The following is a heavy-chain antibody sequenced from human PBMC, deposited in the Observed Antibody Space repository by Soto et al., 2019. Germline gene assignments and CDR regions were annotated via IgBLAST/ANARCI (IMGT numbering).Heavy chain of an antibody. J-gene: IGHJ4*02. CDR1: GGSFSGYY. CDR3: ARGSHLLYSGSYYGY. V-gene: IGHV4-34*01. D-gene: IGHD1-26*01. CDR2: INHSGST. Sequence: SETLSLTCAVYGGSFSGYYWSWIRQPPGKGLEWIGEINHSGSTNYNPSLKSRVTISVDTSKNQFSLKLSSVTAADTAVYYCARGSHLLYSGSYYGYWGQGTLVTVSS.